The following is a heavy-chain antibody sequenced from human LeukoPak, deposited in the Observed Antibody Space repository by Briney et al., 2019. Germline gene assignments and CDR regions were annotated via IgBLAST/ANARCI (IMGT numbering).Heavy chain of an antibody. CDR3: ASVPHYYGSGYYYYYGMDV. CDR2: IYYSGST. CDR1: GGSISSYY. D-gene: IGHD3-10*01. Sequence: SETLSLTCTVSGGSISSYYWSWIRQPPGKGLEWIGYIYYSGSTNYNPSLKSRVTISVDTSKNQFSLKLSSVTAADTAVYYCASVPHYYGSGYYYYYGMDVWGQGTTVTVS. J-gene: IGHJ6*02. V-gene: IGHV4-59*08.